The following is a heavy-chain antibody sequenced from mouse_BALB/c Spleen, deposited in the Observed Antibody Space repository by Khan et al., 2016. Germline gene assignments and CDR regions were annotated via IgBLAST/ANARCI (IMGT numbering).Heavy chain of an antibody. Sequence: EVQLVESGGGLVQPGGSLRLSCATSGFTFTDYYMSWVRQPPGKALEWLGFIRNKANGYTTEYSASVKGRFTISRDNSQSILYLQMNTLRAEDSATYCWARDDYQAWFAYWGQGTLVTVSA. CDR1: GFTFTDYY. J-gene: IGHJ3*01. D-gene: IGHD2-13*01. CDR3: ARDDYQAWFAY. V-gene: IGHV7-3*02. CDR2: IRNKANGYTT.